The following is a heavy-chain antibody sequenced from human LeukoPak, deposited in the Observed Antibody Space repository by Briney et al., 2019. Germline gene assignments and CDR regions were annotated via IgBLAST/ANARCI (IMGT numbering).Heavy chain of an antibody. J-gene: IGHJ4*02. CDR3: ARVHGEYYYFDY. CDR2: ISAYNGNT. CDR1: GYTFTSYG. V-gene: IGHV1-18*01. Sequence: AASVKVSCKASGYTFTSYGISWVRQAPGQGLEWMGWISAYNGNTNYAQKFQGRVTITADESTSTAYMELSSLRSEDTAVYYCARVHGEYYYFDYWGQGTLVTVSS. D-gene: IGHD4-17*01.